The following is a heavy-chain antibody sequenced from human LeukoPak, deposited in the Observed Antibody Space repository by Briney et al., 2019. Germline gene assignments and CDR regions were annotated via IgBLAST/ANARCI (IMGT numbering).Heavy chain of an antibody. J-gene: IGHJ4*02. CDR2: IIPILDLT. Sequence: SVKVSCKASGGTLSSYPVSWVRQAPGQGLELMGRIIPILDLTNYAQRFQGRVTITADTSTSTVYMELNSLRSEDTAVYYCASRYCDSSRYYQYYFDYWGQGTLVTVSS. CDR3: ASRYCDSSRYYQYYFDY. CDR1: GGTLSSYP. V-gene: IGHV1-69*02. D-gene: IGHD3-22*01.